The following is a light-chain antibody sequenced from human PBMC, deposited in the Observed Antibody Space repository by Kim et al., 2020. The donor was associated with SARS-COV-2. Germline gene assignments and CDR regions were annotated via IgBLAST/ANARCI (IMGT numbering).Light chain of an antibody. CDR3: SAWDFSIRAWV. CDR1: NNDVGSHG. J-gene: IGLJ3*02. Sequence: QAGLTQPPSVSKALGQTATLTCSGNNNDVGSHGVAWLQQRRGHPPKLLSYRNDNRPSGISERFSASRSGNTASLTITGLKPEDEADYYCSAWDFSIRAWVFGGGTQLTVL. V-gene: IGLV10-54*01. CDR2: RND.